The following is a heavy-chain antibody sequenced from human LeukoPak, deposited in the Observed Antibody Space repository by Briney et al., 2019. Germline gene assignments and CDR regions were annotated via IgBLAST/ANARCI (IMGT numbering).Heavy chain of an antibody. V-gene: IGHV4-34*01. Sequence: SETLSLTCAVYGGSFSGYYWSWIRQPPGKGLEWIGEINHSGSANYNPSLKSRVTISVDTSKNQFSLKLSSVTAADTAVYYCARHRSGYCSSTSCYYMDVWGKGTTVTVSS. J-gene: IGHJ6*03. CDR3: ARHRSGYCSSTSCYYMDV. CDR1: GGSFSGYY. CDR2: INHSGSA. D-gene: IGHD2-2*03.